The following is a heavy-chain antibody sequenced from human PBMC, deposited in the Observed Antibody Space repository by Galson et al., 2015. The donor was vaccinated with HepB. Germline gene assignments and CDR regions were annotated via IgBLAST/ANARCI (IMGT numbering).Heavy chain of an antibody. V-gene: IGHV1-2*02. CDR3: ARDRGRRSRPYYYYMDV. Sequence: SVKVSCKASRYTFTGYYMHWVRQAPGQGLEWMGWINPNSGGTNYAQKFQGRVTMTRDTSISTAYMELSRLRSDDTAVYYCARDRGRRSRPYYYYMDVWGKGTTVTVSS. CDR2: INPNSGGT. J-gene: IGHJ6*03. D-gene: IGHD3-10*01. CDR1: RYTFTGYY.